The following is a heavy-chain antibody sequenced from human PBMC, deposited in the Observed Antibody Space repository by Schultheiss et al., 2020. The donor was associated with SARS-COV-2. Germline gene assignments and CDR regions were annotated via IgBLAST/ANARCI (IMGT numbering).Heavy chain of an antibody. CDR1: GFTFSSYG. J-gene: IGHJ5*02. D-gene: IGHD5-18*01. CDR2: ISYDGSNK. V-gene: IGHV3-30*03. Sequence: GGSLRLSCAASGFTFSSYGMHWVRQAPGKGLEWVAVISYDGSNKYYADSVKGRFTISRDNSKNTLYLQMNSLRAEDTAVYYCARGTAMVRGYWFDPWGQGTLVTVSS. CDR3: ARGTAMVRGYWFDP.